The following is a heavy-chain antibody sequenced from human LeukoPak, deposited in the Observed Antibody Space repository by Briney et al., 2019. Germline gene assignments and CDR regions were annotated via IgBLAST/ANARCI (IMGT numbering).Heavy chain of an antibody. Sequence: GESLKISCKGSGYSFTSYWIGWGRQMPGKGLEWMGIIYPGDSDTRYSPSFQGQVTISADKSISTAYLQWSSLKASDTAMYYCARRLSSSSPKTYYYYYGMDVWGQGTTVTVSS. V-gene: IGHV5-51*01. J-gene: IGHJ6*02. D-gene: IGHD6-6*01. CDR2: IYPGDSDT. CDR3: ARRLSSSSPKTYYYYYGMDV. CDR1: GYSFTSYW.